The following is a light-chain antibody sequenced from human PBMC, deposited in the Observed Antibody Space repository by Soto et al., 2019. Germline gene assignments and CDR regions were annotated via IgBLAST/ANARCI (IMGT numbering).Light chain of an antibody. J-gene: IGKJ1*01. CDR2: GAS. CDR3: QQYGSSPRT. CDR1: QSVSSSY. V-gene: IGKV3-20*01. Sequence: EIVLTQSPGTLSLSPGERATLSCRASQSVSSSYLAWYQQKPGQAPRLLIYGASSRATGIPDRFSGSGSGTDFTLTIIRLEPEDFAVYYCQQYGSSPRTFGQGTKVEIE.